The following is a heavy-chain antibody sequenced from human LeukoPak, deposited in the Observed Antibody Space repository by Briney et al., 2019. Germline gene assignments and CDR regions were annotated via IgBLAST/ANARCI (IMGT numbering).Heavy chain of an antibody. Sequence: PSETLSLTCTVPGGSISSSSYYWGWIRQPPGKGLEWIGSIYYSGSTYYNPSLKSRVTISVDTSKNQFSLKLSSVTAADTAVYYCARSRGYSGYFDYWGQGTLVTVSS. J-gene: IGHJ4*02. CDR3: ARSRGYSGYFDY. CDR2: IYYSGST. CDR1: GGSISSSSYY. D-gene: IGHD5-12*01. V-gene: IGHV4-39*07.